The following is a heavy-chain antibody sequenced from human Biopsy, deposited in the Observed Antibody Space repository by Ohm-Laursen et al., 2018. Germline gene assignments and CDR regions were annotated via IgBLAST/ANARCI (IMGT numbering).Heavy chain of an antibody. J-gene: IGHJ4*02. CDR2: LYNTGGT. V-gene: IGHV4-59*01. D-gene: IGHD6-25*01. CDR1: GGSISSYQ. Sequence: GTLSLTCTVSGGSISSYQWTWIPQPPGKGLEWIGYLYNTGGTNYNPSLKSRVTISVDTSKNQFSLKLRSVTAADTAVYYCAKEAAIIDPRTRAFDYWGQGTLVTVSS. CDR3: AKEAAIIDPRTRAFDY.